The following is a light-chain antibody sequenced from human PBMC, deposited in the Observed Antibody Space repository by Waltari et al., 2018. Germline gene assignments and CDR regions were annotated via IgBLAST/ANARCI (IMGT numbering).Light chain of an antibody. J-gene: IGLJ2*01. CDR2: GVY. CDR3: SSYTSRGTLV. V-gene: IGLV2-14*01. Sequence: QSALTQPASVSGSPGQSITISCTGTSSDVGGYNFASWYQQVPGKAPTLIIYGVYNRPSGVSNRFSGSKSGNRASLTISGLQTEDEADYYCSSYTSRGTLVFGGGTKLTVL. CDR1: SSDVGGYNF.